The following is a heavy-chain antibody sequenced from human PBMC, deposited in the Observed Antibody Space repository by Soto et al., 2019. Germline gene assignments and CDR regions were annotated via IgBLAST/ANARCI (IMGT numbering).Heavy chain of an antibody. V-gene: IGHV3-9*01. CDR3: AKSETFTFASTPAY. CDR2: ISWNSGKI. Sequence: EVQLVESGGGLVQPGKSLRLSCAASGFTFDDYAMHWVRQAPGKGLEWVSGISWNSGKIGYADSVKGRFTISRDNAKNSLYLHMNSLRTEDTALYYCAKSETFTFASTPAYWGQRTLVTVSS. D-gene: IGHD2-15*01. CDR1: GFTFDDYA. J-gene: IGHJ4*02.